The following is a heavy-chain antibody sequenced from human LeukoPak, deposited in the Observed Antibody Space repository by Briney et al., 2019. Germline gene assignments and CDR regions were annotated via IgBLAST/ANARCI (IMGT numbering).Heavy chain of an antibody. CDR2: VYDSWNN. D-gene: IGHD3-10*02. CDR3: ASYFVGNGGRGY. CDR1: GDSINSGNSH. Sequence: PSQTLSLTCTVSGDSINSGNSHWTWIRRPPGKGLEWLGSVYDSWNNYYNPSLESRITMSVDTSKNQYSLELSSVIAADTAVYYCASYFVGNGGRGYWGQGALVTVSS. V-gene: IGHV4-30-4*01. J-gene: IGHJ4*02.